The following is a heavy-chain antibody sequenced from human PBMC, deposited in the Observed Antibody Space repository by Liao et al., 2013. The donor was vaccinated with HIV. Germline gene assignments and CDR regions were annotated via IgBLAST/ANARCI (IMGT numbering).Heavy chain of an antibody. CDR3: ARGSHYYGSGSYYKAYYFDY. V-gene: IGHV4-30-2*01. D-gene: IGHD3-10*01. CDR1: GGSISSGGYS. CDR2: IYHSGST. Sequence: QLQLQESGSGLVKPSQTLSLTCAVSGGSISSGGYSWSWIRQPPGKGLEWIGYIYHSGSTYYNPSLKSRVTISVDRSKNQFSLKLSSVTAADTAVYYCARGSHYYGSGSYYKAYYFDYWGQGTLVTVSS. J-gene: IGHJ4*02.